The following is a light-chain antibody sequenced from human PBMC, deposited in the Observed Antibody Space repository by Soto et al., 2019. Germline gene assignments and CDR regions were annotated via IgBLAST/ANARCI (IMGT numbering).Light chain of an antibody. V-gene: IGLV2-14*01. J-gene: IGLJ1*01. CDR3: SAYTDSSNYV. CDR2: QVN. CDR1: SSDLAIYNY. Sequence: QSALTQPASVSGSPGQSITISCTGTSSDLAIYNYVSWYQQQPGKAPNLMIYQVNNRPSGVSNRFSGSRSGNTASLTISGLQAEDEADYYCSAYTDSSNYVFGTGTKLTVL.